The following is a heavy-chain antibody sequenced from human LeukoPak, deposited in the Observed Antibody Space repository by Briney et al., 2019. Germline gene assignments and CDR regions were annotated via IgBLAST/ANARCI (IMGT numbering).Heavy chain of an antibody. CDR3: ARGRLWFGETTCVFDY. CDR2: ISYDGSNK. CDR1: GFTFSSYA. Sequence: PGGSLRLSCAASGFTFSSYAMHWVRQAPGKGLEWVAVISYDGSNKYYADSVKGRFTISRDNSKNTLYLQMNSLRAEGTAVYYCARGRLWFGETTCVFDYWGQGTLVTVSS. J-gene: IGHJ4*02. D-gene: IGHD3-10*01. V-gene: IGHV3-30-3*01.